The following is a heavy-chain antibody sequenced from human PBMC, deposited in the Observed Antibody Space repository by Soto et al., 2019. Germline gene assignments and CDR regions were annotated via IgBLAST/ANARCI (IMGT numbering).Heavy chain of an antibody. V-gene: IGHV3-23*01. CDR1: GFTFSSYA. CDR2: ISGSGGST. D-gene: IGHD6-19*01. Sequence: GGSLRLSCAASGFTFSSYAMSWVRQAPGKGLEWVSVISGSGGSTYYADSMKGRFTISRDNSRNTLYLQMNSLRAEGTAVYYCAKCSPRYSSGLKAYYFDYWGQGTLVTVSS. CDR3: AKCSPRYSSGLKAYYFDY. J-gene: IGHJ4*02.